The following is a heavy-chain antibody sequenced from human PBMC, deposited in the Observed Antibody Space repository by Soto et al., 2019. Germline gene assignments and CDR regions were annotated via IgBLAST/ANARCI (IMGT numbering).Heavy chain of an antibody. CDR3: AKDLQSYGDYDYYCYGMEV. J-gene: IGHJ6*02. Sequence: QVQLVESGGGEVQPGRSLTISCAASGFTFSTYGMHWVRQTPGKGLEWGAVISYDGTNKFYSDSVKGRFTISRDNFKNTLTLPMNSLRADDTAVYSCAKDLQSYGDYDYYCYGMEVWGLGTRVTGS. V-gene: IGHV3-30*18. CDR2: ISYDGTNK. CDR1: GFTFSTYG. D-gene: IGHD4-17*01.